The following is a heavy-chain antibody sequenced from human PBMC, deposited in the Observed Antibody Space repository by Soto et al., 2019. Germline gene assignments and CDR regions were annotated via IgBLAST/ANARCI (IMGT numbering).Heavy chain of an antibody. Sequence: SETLSLTCAVYGGSFSGYYWSWIRQPPGKGLEWIGEINHSGSTNYNPSLKSRVTISVDTSKNQFSLKLSSVTAADTAVYYCARETYDFWSGTAIDYWGQGTLVTVSS. D-gene: IGHD3-3*01. CDR2: INHSGST. J-gene: IGHJ4*02. CDR1: GGSFSGYY. CDR3: ARETYDFWSGTAIDY. V-gene: IGHV4-34*01.